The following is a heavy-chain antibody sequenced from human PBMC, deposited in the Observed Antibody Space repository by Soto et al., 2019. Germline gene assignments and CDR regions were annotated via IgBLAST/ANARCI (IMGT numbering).Heavy chain of an antibody. Sequence: GGSLRLSCAASGFTVSSNYMSWVRQAPGKGLEWVSVIYSGGSTYYADSVKGRFTISRDNSKNTLYLQMNSLRAEDTAVYYCAREDRYYGDYVAFDIWGQGTMVTV. CDR1: GFTVSSNY. J-gene: IGHJ3*02. V-gene: IGHV3-66*01. CDR2: IYSGGST. CDR3: AREDRYYGDYVAFDI. D-gene: IGHD4-17*01.